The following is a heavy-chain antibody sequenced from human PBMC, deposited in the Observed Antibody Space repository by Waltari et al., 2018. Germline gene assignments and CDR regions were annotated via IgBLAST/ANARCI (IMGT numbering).Heavy chain of an antibody. CDR3: ARHGYSGGWFDP. V-gene: IGHV4-39*01. J-gene: IGHJ5*02. Sequence: QLQLQESGPGLVKPSETLSLPCSFSGASISSSNYSWGWIRQPPGKGLEWIGSMFNGGSTYYNPSLKSRVTISVDTSKNQFSLRLNSVTAADTTIYYCARHGYSGGWFDPWGQGTLVTVSS. CDR2: MFNGGST. CDR1: GASISSSNYS. D-gene: IGHD4-17*01.